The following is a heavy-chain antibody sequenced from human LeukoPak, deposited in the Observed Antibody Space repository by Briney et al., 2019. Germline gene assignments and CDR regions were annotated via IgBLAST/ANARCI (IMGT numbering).Heavy chain of an antibody. CDR1: GGSISSYY. D-gene: IGHD4-17*01. V-gene: IGHV4-4*07. J-gene: IGHJ4*02. CDR3: ARDRGTYGDYIFDY. Sequence: PSETLSLTCTVSGGSISSYYWSWIRQPAGKGLEWIGRIYTSGSTNYNPSLKSRVTMSVDTSKNQSSLKLSSVTAADTAVYYCARDRGTYGDYIFDYWGQGTLVTVSS. CDR2: IYTSGST.